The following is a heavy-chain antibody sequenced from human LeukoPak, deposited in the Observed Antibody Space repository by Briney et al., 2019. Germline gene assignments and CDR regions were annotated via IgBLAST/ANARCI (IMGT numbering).Heavy chain of an antibody. Sequence: VASVKVSCKASGYTFTGYYMHWVRQAPGQGLEWVGWINLNSGRTNYAQKFQGRVTLTRDTSITTAYMELSRLRSDDTAVYYCARPRSFGESPYDAFDIWGQGTMVTVSS. CDR3: ARPRSFGESPYDAFDI. V-gene: IGHV1-2*02. CDR1: GYTFTGYY. D-gene: IGHD3-10*01. CDR2: INLNSGRT. J-gene: IGHJ3*02.